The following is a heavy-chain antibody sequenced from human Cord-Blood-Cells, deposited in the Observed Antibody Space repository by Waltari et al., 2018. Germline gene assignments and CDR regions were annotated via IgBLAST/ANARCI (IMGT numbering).Heavy chain of an antibody. CDR2: IYHSGST. Sequence: QVQLQESGPGLVKPSETLSLTCAVSGYSISSGYYWGWIRQPPGKGLEWIGSIYHSGSTYYNPSLKSRVTISVDTSKNQFSLKLSSVTAADTAVYYCARAPHSSYFDYWGQGTLVTVSS. V-gene: IGHV4-38-2*01. J-gene: IGHJ4*02. D-gene: IGHD6-19*01. CDR1: GYSISSGYY. CDR3: ARAPHSSYFDY.